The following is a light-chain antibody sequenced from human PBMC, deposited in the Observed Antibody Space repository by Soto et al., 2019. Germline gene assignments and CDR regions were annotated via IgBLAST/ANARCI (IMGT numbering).Light chain of an antibody. V-gene: IGKV1-6*01. CDR2: VAS. CDR1: QVIKND. CDR3: QQYNNWPQT. J-gene: IGKJ1*01. Sequence: AIQMTQSPSSLSASVGERVTITCRASQVIKNDLSWYQQRPGRDPKLLIYVASNLQSGVPSRFSGSGSGTDFTLTISSLQSEDFAVYYCQQYNNWPQTFGQGTKVDIK.